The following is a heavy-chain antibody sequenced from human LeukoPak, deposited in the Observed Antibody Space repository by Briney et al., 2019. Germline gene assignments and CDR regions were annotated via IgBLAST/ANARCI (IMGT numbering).Heavy chain of an antibody. CDR3: ARADVENGDFTHFDY. J-gene: IGHJ4*02. Sequence: PSETLSLTCTVSGDSINNYYWNWIRQPPGKGLEWIGYIYYDGNTNYNPSLKSPVTISLDTSKNQFSLKLSSVTAADTAVYFCARADVENGDFTHFDYWGQGTLVTVSS. CDR1: GDSINNYY. V-gene: IGHV4-59*08. CDR2: IYYDGNT. D-gene: IGHD4-17*01.